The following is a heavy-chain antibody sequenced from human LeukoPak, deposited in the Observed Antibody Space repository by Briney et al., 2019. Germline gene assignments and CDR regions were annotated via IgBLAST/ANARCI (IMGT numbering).Heavy chain of an antibody. CDR2: IRADGGRT. J-gene: IGHJ6*02. D-gene: IGHD2/OR15-2a*01. CDR3: ATWAFYHGLDV. V-gene: IGHV3-43*02. Sequence: GGSLRLSCAASGFTFGDYAMNWVRQAPGKGLEWVSLIRADGGRTYYADSVNGRFTISRHNSKNSLYLQMNSLRTDDTALYYCATWAFYHGLDVWGQGSTVTVSS. CDR1: GFTFGDYA.